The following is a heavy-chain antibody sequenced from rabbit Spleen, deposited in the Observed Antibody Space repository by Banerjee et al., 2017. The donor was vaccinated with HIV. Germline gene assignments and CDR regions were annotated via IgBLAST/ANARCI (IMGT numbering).Heavy chain of an antibody. CDR2: IDIASSGST. J-gene: IGHJ4*01. D-gene: IGHD6-1*01. Sequence: QQLVESGGGLVKPGASLTLTCTASGFSFSNSYYMCWVRQAPGKGLEWIGCIDIASSGSTNYASWAKGRVTITRSTSLNTVTLQMTSLTAADTATYFCARLGHADYPYAYGLKLWGPGTLVTVS. CDR1: GFSFSNSYY. V-gene: IGHV1S40*01. CDR3: ARLGHADYPYAYGLKL.